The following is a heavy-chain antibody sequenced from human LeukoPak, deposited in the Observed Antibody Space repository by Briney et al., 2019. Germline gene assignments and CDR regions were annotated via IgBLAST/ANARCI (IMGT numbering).Heavy chain of an antibody. Sequence: SVKVSCKASGGTFSSYAISWVRQAPGQGLEWMGGIIPIFGTANYAQKFQGRVTITTDESTSTAYMELSSLRSEDTAVYYCARSVQGYCSSASCYTNYYYMDVWGKGTTVTVSS. V-gene: IGHV1-69*05. CDR3: ARSVQGYCSSASCYTNYYYMDV. J-gene: IGHJ6*03. CDR2: IIPIFGTA. D-gene: IGHD2-2*02. CDR1: GGTFSSYA.